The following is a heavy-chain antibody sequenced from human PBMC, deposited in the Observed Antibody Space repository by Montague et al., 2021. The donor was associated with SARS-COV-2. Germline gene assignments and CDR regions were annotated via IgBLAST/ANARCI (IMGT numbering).Heavy chain of an antibody. CDR1: GFTFRSYW. V-gene: IGHV3-74*01. CDR3: VRPLWFGDSDYYFDS. D-gene: IGHD3-10*01. J-gene: IGHJ4*02. CDR2: IKPDGTST. Sequence: SRRPSCAASGFTFRSYWMHWVRQVPGRGLVWVSCIKPDGTSTNYAASVQGRFTISRDNAKNTLSLQMNNLRAEDTAIYYCVRPLWFGDSDYYFDSWGQGTLVTVSS.